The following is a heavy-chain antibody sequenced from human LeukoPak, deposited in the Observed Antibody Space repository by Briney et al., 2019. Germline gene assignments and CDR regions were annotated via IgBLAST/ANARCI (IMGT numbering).Heavy chain of an antibody. CDR2: IYTGGST. D-gene: IGHD2-8*02. V-gene: IGHV3-53*01. Sequence: GSLRLSCAASGLTVSSYMSWVRQAPGKGLECVSVIYTGGSTYYAESVKGRFTISRDSSKNAVYLQMNTLRAEDTAVYYCARVSSGYCASWPNNCLDPWGQGTLVTVSS. J-gene: IGHJ5*02. CDR1: GLTVSSY. CDR3: ARVSSGYCASWPNNCLDP.